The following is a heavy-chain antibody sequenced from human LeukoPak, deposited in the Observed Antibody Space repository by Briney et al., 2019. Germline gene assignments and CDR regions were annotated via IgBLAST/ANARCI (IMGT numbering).Heavy chain of an antibody. CDR1: GGSISSYY. D-gene: IGHD1-1*01. Sequence: SETLSLTCTVSGGSISSYYWSWIRQPAGKGLEWIGRIYTSGSTNYNPSLKSRVTMSVDTSKNQFSLKLSSVTAADTAVYYCARTVFLLEPQDDWYIDLWGRGTLVTVYS. CDR3: ARTVFLLEPQDDWYIDL. V-gene: IGHV4-4*07. CDR2: IYTSGST. J-gene: IGHJ2*01.